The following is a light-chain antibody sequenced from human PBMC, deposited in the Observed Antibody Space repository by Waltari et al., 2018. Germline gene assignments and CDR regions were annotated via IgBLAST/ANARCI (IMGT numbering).Light chain of an antibody. CDR2: AAS. CDR3: QQYYSTLALT. V-gene: IGKV1-NL1*01. J-gene: IGKJ4*01. Sequence: DIQMTQSPSSLSASVGDRVSITCRASQGISNSLAWYQQKPGKAPKLLLYAASRLESGVPPRFSGSGSGADYTLTISSLQPEDFATYYCQQYYSTLALTLGGGTKVEIK. CDR1: QGISNS.